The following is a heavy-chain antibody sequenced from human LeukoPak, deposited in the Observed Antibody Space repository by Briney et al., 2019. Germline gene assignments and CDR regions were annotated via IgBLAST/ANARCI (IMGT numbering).Heavy chain of an antibody. D-gene: IGHD3-10*01. V-gene: IGHV3-48*01. CDR1: GFTFSSYS. CDR3: TRAIWFGATAYYYGMDV. CDR2: ISSTSSTI. Sequence: TGGSLRLSCAASGFTFSSYSMNWVRQAPGKGLEWVSYISSTSSTISYADSMKGRFTISRDNAKNSVFLQMNGLRAEDTAVYYCTRAIWFGATAYYYGMDVWGQGTTVTVSS. J-gene: IGHJ6*02.